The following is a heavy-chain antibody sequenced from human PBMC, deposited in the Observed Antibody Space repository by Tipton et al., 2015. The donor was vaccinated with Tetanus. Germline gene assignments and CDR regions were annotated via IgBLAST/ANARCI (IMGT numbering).Heavy chain of an antibody. CDR2: ISYSGRT. D-gene: IGHD5/OR15-5a*01. CDR3: ARLREIVSRSGWAFDY. J-gene: IGHJ4*02. CDR1: GDSGSRHY. Sequence: TLSLTCSVSGDSGSRHYWSWIRQPPGKGLEWIGGISYSGRTYYNPSLKSRVTMSVDTSKKHFSLRLRSVTAADTAVYYCARLREIVSRSGWAFDYWGQGTLVTVSS. V-gene: IGHV4-59*04.